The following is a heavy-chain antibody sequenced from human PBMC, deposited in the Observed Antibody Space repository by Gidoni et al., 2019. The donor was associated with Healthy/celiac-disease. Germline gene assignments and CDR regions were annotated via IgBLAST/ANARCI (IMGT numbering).Heavy chain of an antibody. V-gene: IGHV1-69*02. D-gene: IGHD3-22*01. CDR3: ARGSGYYSHVTQFDY. J-gene: IGHJ4*02. CDR1: GGTFSSYT. Sequence: QVQLVQSGAEVKKPGSSVKVSCKASGGTFSSYTISWVRQAPGQGLEWMGRIIPILGIANYAQKFQGRVTITADKSTSTAYMELSSLRSEDTAVYYCARGSGYYSHVTQFDYWGQGTLVTVSS. CDR2: IIPILGIA.